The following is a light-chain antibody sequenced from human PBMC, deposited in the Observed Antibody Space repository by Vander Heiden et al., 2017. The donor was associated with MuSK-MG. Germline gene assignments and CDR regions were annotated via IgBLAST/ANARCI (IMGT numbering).Light chain of an antibody. CDR3: IAYAGSNNLV. V-gene: IGLV2-8*01. Sequence: SALTQPPSASGSPGPSVTISCTGTSSDVGGYNYVSWYQQHPGKAPKLMIYEGRKRPSGVADRFSGSKSGNTASLTVSGRQAEDEAEYYGIAYAGSNNLVFGGGTKLTVL. CDR2: EGR. J-gene: IGLJ2*01. CDR1: SSDVGGYNY.